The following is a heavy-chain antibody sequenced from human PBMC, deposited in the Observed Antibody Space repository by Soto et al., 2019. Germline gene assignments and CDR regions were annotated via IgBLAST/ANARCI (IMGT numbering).Heavy chain of an antibody. J-gene: IGHJ4*02. D-gene: IGHD1-1*01. CDR3: ARDTPTGTTLDGADS. V-gene: IGHV3-21*01. Sequence: EVQLVESGGGLVKPGGSLRLSCAASGFSFSSDSMGWVRQAPGKGLEWVSSISSSGSFKNYADSVTGRFTISRDNAKNSLYLQMSGLKVEDKAVDYCARDTPTGTTLDGADSWGQGTLVTVSA. CDR2: ISSSGSFK. CDR1: GFSFSSDS.